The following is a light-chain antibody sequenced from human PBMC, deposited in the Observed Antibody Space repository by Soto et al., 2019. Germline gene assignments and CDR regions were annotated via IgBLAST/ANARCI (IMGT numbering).Light chain of an antibody. CDR1: QSISTW. Sequence: DIQMTQSPSTLSESVLDRVTITCLASQSISTWLAWYQQKPGKAPKLLIYKASNLEGGVPSRLSGSGSGTEFTITISSLQPDDFATYYCQQYNTYPLTFGGGTKVDIK. CDR3: QQYNTYPLT. J-gene: IGKJ4*01. CDR2: KAS. V-gene: IGKV1-5*03.